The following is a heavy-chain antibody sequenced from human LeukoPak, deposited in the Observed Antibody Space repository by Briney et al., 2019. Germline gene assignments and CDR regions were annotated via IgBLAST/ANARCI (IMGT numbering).Heavy chain of an antibody. CDR1: AFTFSSYT. Sequence: PGGSLRLSCPASAFTFSSYTMNWVRQAPGKGLEWVSAITSSRTYIYYAESVRGRFTVSRDNAKNSVYLQMNSLRAEDTAVYYCARGPTPRYCSGGSCYTHYGMDVWGQGTTVTVSS. CDR3: ARGPTPRYCSGGSCYTHYGMDV. D-gene: IGHD2-15*01. J-gene: IGHJ6*02. CDR2: ITSSRTYI. V-gene: IGHV3-21*06.